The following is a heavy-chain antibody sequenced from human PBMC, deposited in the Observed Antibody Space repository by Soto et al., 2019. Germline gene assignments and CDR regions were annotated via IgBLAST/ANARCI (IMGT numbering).Heavy chain of an antibody. CDR2: FDPDDGET. CDR3: ATAVVARRGIDY. D-gene: IGHD2-15*01. V-gene: IGHV1-24*01. Sequence: ASVKVSCKVSGYTLTELSMHWVRQAPGKGLAWMGGFDPDDGETIYAQKFQGRVTMTEDTSTDTAFMGLSSLRSEDTAVYYCATAVVARRGIDYWGQGTLVTVSS. J-gene: IGHJ4*02. CDR1: GYTLTELS.